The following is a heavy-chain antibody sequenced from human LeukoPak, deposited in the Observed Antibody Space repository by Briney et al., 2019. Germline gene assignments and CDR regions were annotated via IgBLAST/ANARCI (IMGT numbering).Heavy chain of an antibody. V-gene: IGHV3-48*03. CDR2: ISSSGSTI. CDR3: ARDNYYDSSGYYLYYYGMDV. CDR1: GFTFSSYE. Sequence: GGSLRLSCAASGFTFSSYEMNWVRRAPGKGLEWVSYISSSGSTIYYADSVKGRFTISRDNAKNSLYLQMNSLRAEDTAVYYCARDNYYDSSGYYLYYYGMDVWGQGTTVTVSS. D-gene: IGHD3-22*01. J-gene: IGHJ6*02.